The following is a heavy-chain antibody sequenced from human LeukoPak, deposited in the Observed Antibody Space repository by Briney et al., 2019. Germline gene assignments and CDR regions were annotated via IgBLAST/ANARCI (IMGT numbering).Heavy chain of an antibody. CDR3: ARGKVGAAAAYYYGMDV. V-gene: IGHV4-34*01. J-gene: IGHJ6*02. CDR1: GGSFSGYY. D-gene: IGHD6-13*01. Sequence: SETLSLTCAVYGGSFSGYYWSWIRQPPGKGLEWIGEINHSGSTNYNPSLKSRVTISVDTSKNQFSLKLSSVTAADTAVYYCARGKVGAAAAYYYGMDVWGQGTTVTVSS. CDR2: INHSGST.